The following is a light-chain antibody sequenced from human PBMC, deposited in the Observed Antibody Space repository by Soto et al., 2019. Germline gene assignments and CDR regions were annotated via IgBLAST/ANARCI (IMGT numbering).Light chain of an antibody. V-gene: IGKV3-20*01. Sequence: EIVLTQSPGTLSLSPGERATLSCRASQSVSSSYLAWYQQKPGQAPRLLIYGASSRATGIPDRFSGRGYGTDCTLTISRLEPEDFAGYYCQQYGSSPRTFGQGTKVEIQ. J-gene: IGKJ1*01. CDR3: QQYGSSPRT. CDR1: QSVSSSY. CDR2: GAS.